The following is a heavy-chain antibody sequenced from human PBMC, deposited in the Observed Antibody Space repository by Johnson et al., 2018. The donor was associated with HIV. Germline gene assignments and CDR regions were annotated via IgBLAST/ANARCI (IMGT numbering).Heavy chain of an antibody. J-gene: IGHJ3*02. D-gene: IGHD1-26*01. CDR2: LHSGGST. Sequence: VQLVESGGGVVRPGGSLRLSCAASGFTFDDYGMSWVRQVPGKGLEWVAVLHSGGSTSYADSVKGRFTISRDNSNNTLHLQMNSLRPEDTAVYYCARDLARRGGAAFDIWGQGTMVTVSS. V-gene: IGHV3-20*04. CDR1: GFTFDDYG. CDR3: ARDLARRGGAAFDI.